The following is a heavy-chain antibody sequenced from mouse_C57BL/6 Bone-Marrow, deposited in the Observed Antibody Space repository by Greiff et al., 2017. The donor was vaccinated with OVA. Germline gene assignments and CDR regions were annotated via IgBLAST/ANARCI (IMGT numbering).Heavy chain of an antibody. D-gene: IGHD2-3*01. CDR2: INPGSGGT. J-gene: IGHJ4*01. Sequence: VQLQESGAELVRPGPSVKVSCKASGYAFTNYLIEWVKQRPGQGLEWIGVINPGSGGTNYNEKFKGKATLTADKSSSTAYMQLSSLTSEDSAVYFCARDGYYGAMDYWGQGTSVTVSS. V-gene: IGHV1-54*01. CDR1: GYAFTNYL. CDR3: ARDGYYGAMDY.